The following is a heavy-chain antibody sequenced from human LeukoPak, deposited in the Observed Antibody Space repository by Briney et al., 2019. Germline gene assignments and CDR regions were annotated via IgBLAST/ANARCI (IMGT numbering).Heavy chain of an antibody. V-gene: IGHV1-3*01. CDR2: INAGNGNT. Sequence: ASVTVSCKASGYTFTSYAMHWVRQAPGQRLEWMGWINAGNGNTKYSQKFQGRVTITRDTSASTAYMELSSLRSEDTAVYYCASSGGDCCPPAFDYWGQGTLVTVSS. J-gene: IGHJ4*02. CDR1: GYTFTSYA. CDR3: ASSGGDCCPPAFDY. D-gene: IGHD2-21*02.